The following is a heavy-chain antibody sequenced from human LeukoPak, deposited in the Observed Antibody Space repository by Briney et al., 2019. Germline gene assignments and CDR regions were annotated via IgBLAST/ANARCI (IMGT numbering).Heavy chain of an antibody. CDR2: ISAYNGNT. D-gene: IGHD4-17*01. V-gene: IGHV1-18*01. CDR3: ARTVTRFFGEYYFDY. Sequence: ASVKVSCKASGGIFSSYAISWVRQAPGQGLEWMGWISAYNGNTNYAQKLQGRVTVTTDTSTSTAYMELRSLRSDDTAVYYCARTVTRFFGEYYFDYWGQGTLVTVSS. J-gene: IGHJ4*02. CDR1: GGIFSSYA.